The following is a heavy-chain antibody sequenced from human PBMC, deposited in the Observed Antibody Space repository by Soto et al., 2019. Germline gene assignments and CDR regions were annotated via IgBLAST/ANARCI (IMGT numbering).Heavy chain of an antibody. D-gene: IGHD6-19*01. CDR3: AKDGWINSWFDP. CDR1: GFTFSSYS. Sequence: PGGSLRLSCAASGFTFSSYSMNWVRQAPGKGLEWISTISSNAITTYYADSVKGRFTISRDNSRNTFYLQMSSLRAEDTALYYCAKDGWINSWFDPWGQGTLVTVPQ. V-gene: IGHV3-23*01. J-gene: IGHJ5*02. CDR2: ISSNAITT.